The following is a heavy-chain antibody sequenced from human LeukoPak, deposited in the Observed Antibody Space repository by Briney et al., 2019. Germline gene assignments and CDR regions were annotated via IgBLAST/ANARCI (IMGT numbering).Heavy chain of an antibody. CDR3: ARDFGWFGELFVDY. CDR2: INPNSGGT. D-gene: IGHD3-10*01. J-gene: IGHJ4*02. V-gene: IGHV1-2*02. CDR1: GYTFTGYY. Sequence: ASVKVSCKAPGYTFTGYYMHWVRQAPGQGLEWMGWINPNSGGTNYAQKFQGRVTMTRDTSISTAYMELSRLRSDDTAVYYCARDFGWFGELFVDYWGQGTLVTVSS.